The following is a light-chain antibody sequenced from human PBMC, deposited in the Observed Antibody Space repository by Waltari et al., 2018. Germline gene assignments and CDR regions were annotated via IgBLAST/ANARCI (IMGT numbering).Light chain of an antibody. V-gene: IGKV1-39*01. Sequence: IQLTQSPSSLSLSVGATVTITCRASQSIGDYLNWYQQKPGKAPKVLIYGSSILESGVPSRFSGSGYGTEFTLTISRLQPEDFATYYCQQSYTSLLLTFGGGTKVDIK. J-gene: IGKJ4*01. CDR2: GSS. CDR3: QQSYTSLLLT. CDR1: QSIGDY.